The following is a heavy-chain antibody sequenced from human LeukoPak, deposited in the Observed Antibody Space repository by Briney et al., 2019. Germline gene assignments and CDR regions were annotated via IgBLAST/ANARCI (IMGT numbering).Heavy chain of an antibody. CDR3: ARVNDYGGNDDAFDI. D-gene: IGHD4-23*01. CDR2: IRSSGTII. CDR1: GFTFSSYE. Sequence: SGRSLRLSCAASGFTFSSYEMNWVRQAPGKGLEWVSYIRSSGTIIFYADSVKGRFTISRDNAKNSLYLQMNSLRAEDTAVYYCARVNDYGGNDDAFDIWGQGTMVTVSS. J-gene: IGHJ3*02. V-gene: IGHV3-48*03.